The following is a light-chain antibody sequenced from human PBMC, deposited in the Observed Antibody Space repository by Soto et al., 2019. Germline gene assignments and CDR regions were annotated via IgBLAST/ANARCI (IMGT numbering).Light chain of an antibody. CDR3: QQSYSTRIT. V-gene: IGKV1-39*01. CDR2: AAS. CDR1: QSISSY. J-gene: IGKJ5*01. Sequence: DIQMTQSPSSLSASVGDRVTITCRASQSISSYLSWYQQKPGTAPKLLIYAASSLQSGVPSRFSGSGSGTDFTLTISSLQPEDFATYYCQQSYSTRITFGQGTRLEIK.